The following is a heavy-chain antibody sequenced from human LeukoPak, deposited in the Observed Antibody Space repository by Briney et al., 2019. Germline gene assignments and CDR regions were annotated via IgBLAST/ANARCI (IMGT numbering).Heavy chain of an antibody. CDR1: GGSISSSSYY. J-gene: IGHJ6*03. CDR2: IYYSGST. CDR3: AREVRFLEWLFPVFQSVGNYYYYMDV. V-gene: IGHV4-39*07. D-gene: IGHD3-3*01. Sequence: KPSETLSLTCTVSGGSISSSSYYWGWIRQPPGKGLEWIGSIYYSGSTYYNPSLKSRVTISVDTSKNQFSLKLSSVTAADTAVYYCAREVRFLEWLFPVFQSVGNYYYYMDVWGKGTTVTVSS.